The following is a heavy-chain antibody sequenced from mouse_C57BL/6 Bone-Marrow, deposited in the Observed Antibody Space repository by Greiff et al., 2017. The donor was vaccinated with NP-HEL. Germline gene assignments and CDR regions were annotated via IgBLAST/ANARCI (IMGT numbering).Heavy chain of an antibody. CDR2: IYPGSGST. D-gene: IGHD2-12*01. CDR3: ARPYYSLYYAMDY. Sequence: VQLQQPGAELVKPGASVKMSCKASGYTFTSYWITWVKQRPGQGLEWIGDIYPGSGSTNYNEKFKSKATLTVDTSSSTAYMQLSSLTSEDSAVYYCARPYYSLYYAMDYWGQGTSVTVSS. J-gene: IGHJ4*01. CDR1: GYTFTSYW. V-gene: IGHV1-55*01.